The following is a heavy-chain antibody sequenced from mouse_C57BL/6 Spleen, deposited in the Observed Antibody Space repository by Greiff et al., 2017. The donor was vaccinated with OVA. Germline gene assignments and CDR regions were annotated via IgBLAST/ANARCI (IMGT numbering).Heavy chain of an antibody. CDR3: ARHADDYDDYAMDY. CDR2: ISSGGSYT. Sequence: EVKLQESGGDLVKPGGSLKLSCAASGFTFSSYGMSWVRQTPDKRLEWVATISSGGSYTYYPDSVKGRFTISRDNAKNTLYLQMSSLKSEDTAMYYCARHADDYDDYAMDYWGQGTSVTVSS. J-gene: IGHJ4*01. V-gene: IGHV5-6*01. CDR1: GFTFSSYG. D-gene: IGHD2-4*01.